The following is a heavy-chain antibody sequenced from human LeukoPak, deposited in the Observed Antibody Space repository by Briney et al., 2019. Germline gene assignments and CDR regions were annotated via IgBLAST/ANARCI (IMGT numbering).Heavy chain of an antibody. V-gene: IGHV3-23*01. J-gene: IGHJ4*02. Sequence: GGSLRLSCAASGFTFSSYAMSWVRQAPGKGLEWVSAISGSGGSTYYADSVKGRFTISRDNTKSTLYLQMNSLRVEDTAVYYCAVRGGKSGTLDHWGQGTLVSVSS. CDR3: AVRGGKSGTLDH. CDR2: ISGSGGST. D-gene: IGHD4-23*01. CDR1: GFTFSSYA.